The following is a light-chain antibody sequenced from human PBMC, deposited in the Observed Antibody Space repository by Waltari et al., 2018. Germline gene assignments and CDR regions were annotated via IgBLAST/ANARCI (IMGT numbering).Light chain of an antibody. V-gene: IGKV3-11*01. J-gene: IGKJ4*01. CDR2: DTS. CDR1: QSVSYY. Sequence: EIVLTQSPATLSLSPGERATLSCRASQSVSYYLAWYQQRPGQSPRLLSYDTSHRATGTPDRFSGSGSETDFTLTISSLEPEDLAVDYCQQRRNWPLTFGGGTKVEIK. CDR3: QQRRNWPLT.